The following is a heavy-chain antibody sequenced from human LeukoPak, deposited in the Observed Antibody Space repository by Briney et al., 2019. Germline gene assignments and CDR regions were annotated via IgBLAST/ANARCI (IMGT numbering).Heavy chain of an antibody. V-gene: IGHV3-48*01. CDR1: GFTFSSYS. D-gene: IGHD6-19*01. Sequence: GGSLRLSCAASGFTFSSYSMSWVRQAPGKGLEWVSYISSSSSIIYYTDSVKGRFTISRDNVKNSLYLQMSSLRAEDTAVYYCTRDQFASSGLPDLWGQGTLVTVSS. J-gene: IGHJ5*02. CDR2: ISSSSSII. CDR3: TRDQFASSGLPDL.